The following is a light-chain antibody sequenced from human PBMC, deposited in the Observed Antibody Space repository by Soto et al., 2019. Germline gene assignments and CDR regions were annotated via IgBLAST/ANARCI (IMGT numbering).Light chain of an antibody. V-gene: IGLV2-14*01. J-gene: IGLJ1*01. Sequence: QSVLPQPASVSRSPGQSITISCTGTSSDVGGYNYVSWYQLHPGKAPKLMVYEVSNRPSGVSNRFSGSKSGNTASLTISGLQAEDEADYYCSSYTSSTAYAFGTGTKVTVL. CDR3: SSYTSSTAYA. CDR1: SSDVGGYNY. CDR2: EVS.